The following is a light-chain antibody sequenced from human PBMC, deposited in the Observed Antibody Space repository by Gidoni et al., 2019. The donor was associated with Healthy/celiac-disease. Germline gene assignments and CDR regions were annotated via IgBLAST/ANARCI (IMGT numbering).Light chain of an antibody. J-gene: IGLJ1*01. CDR2: EVS. V-gene: IGLV2-14*01. CDR3: SSYTSSSLYV. CDR1: SSDVGGYNY. Sequence: QSALTPPAPVSGSPGQSITLSSTGTSSDVGGYNYVSWYQQHPGKAPKLMIYEVSNRPSGVSNRFSGSKSGNTASLTISGLQAEDEADYYCSSYTSSSLYVFGTGTKVTVL.